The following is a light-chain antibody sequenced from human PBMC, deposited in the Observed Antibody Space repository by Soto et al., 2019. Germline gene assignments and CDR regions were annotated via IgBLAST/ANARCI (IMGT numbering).Light chain of an antibody. Sequence: DIQLTQSPSFLSAVLCXWVAITCRASQGITNYLAWYQQKPGKAPKILISGASTLQIGVPSRFSGSGSETDFTLSISSLQPDDFATYYCQQYNGYSTWTFGQGTKVDIK. CDR2: GAS. CDR3: QQYNGYSTWT. J-gene: IGKJ1*01. V-gene: IGKV1-9*01. CDR1: QGITNY.